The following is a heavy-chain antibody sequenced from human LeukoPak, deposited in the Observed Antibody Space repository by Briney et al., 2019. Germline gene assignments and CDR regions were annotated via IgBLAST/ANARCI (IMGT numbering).Heavy chain of an antibody. CDR2: IYPGDSDT. CDR3: ARDGYCNGRSFEF. Sequence: GESLKISCKGSGFSFTNNWIAWVRQMPGKGLEWMGIIYPGDSDTRYSPSFQGQVTISADKSINTAYLQWSSLKASDTAMYYCARDGYCNGRSFEFWGQGTLVTVSS. J-gene: IGHJ4*02. CDR1: GFSFTNNW. V-gene: IGHV5-51*01. D-gene: IGHD6-19*01.